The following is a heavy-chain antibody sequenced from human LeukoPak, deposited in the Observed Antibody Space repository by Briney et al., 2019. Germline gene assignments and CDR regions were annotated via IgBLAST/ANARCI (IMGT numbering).Heavy chain of an antibody. V-gene: IGHV3-23*01. J-gene: IGHJ4*02. CDR2: ISAGGGNT. CDR3: VKDLSFAVRSPFDY. Sequence: GGSLRLSCAASGFTFSSYAMSWVRQAPGKGLDWVSSISAGGGNTYYADSVKGRFTVSRDYSENTLYLQLNSLRAEDTAVYYCVKDLSFAVRSPFDYWGQGTLVTVSS. CDR1: GFTFSSYA.